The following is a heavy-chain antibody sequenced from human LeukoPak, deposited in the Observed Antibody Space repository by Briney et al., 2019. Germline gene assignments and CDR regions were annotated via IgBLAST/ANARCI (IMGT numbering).Heavy chain of an antibody. Sequence: SETLSLTCTVSGGSISSSSYYWGWIRQPPGKGLEWIGSIYYSGSTYYNPSLKSRVTISVDTSKNQFSLKLSSVTAADTAVYYCARALDDYYESSGYYFDYWGQGTLVTVS. CDR2: IYYSGST. CDR1: GGSISSSSYY. J-gene: IGHJ4*02. CDR3: ARALDDYYESSGYYFDY. D-gene: IGHD3-22*01. V-gene: IGHV4-39*07.